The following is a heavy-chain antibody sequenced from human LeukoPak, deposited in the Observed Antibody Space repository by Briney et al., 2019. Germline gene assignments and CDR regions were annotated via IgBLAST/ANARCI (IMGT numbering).Heavy chain of an antibody. V-gene: IGHV1-2*02. CDR2: INPNSGGT. D-gene: IGHD6-13*01. Sequence: ASVKVSCKASGYTFTGYYMHWVRQAPGQGLEWMGWINPNSGGTNYAQKFQGRVTMTRGTSISTAYMELSRLTSDDTAVYYCARDRGIAAAGTSFTFDYWGQGTLVTVSS. CDR1: GYTFTGYY. J-gene: IGHJ4*02. CDR3: ARDRGIAAAGTSFTFDY.